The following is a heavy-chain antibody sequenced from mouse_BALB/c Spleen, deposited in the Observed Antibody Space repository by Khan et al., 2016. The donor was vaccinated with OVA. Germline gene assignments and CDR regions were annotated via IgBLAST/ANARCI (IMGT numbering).Heavy chain of an antibody. CDR2: ISYSGNT. J-gene: IGHJ3*01. Sequence: VQLKESGPGLVKPSQSLSLTCTVTGYSITSEYTWNWIRQFPGNKLKWMGFISYSGNTRYNPSLKSRISITRDTSKNQFFLQLNSVTSEDTATYYCARKDYYDYDPFPYWGQGTLVTVSA. V-gene: IGHV3-2*02. CDR1: GYSITSEYT. D-gene: IGHD2-4*01. CDR3: ARKDYYDYDPFPY.